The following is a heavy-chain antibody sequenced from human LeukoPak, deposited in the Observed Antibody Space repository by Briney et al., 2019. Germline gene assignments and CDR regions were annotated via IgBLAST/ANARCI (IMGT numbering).Heavy chain of an antibody. CDR1: GGSINSYY. CDR2: IYHSGST. D-gene: IGHD7-27*01. CDR3: ARRLGTEYYFDY. V-gene: IGHV4-59*12. Sequence: SETRSLTYSVSGGSINSYYRSWIRQPPREGMEWIGYIYHSGSTYYNPSLKSRVTISVDRSKNQFSLQLSSVTAADTAVYYCARRLGTEYYFDYWGQGTLVTVSS. J-gene: IGHJ4*02.